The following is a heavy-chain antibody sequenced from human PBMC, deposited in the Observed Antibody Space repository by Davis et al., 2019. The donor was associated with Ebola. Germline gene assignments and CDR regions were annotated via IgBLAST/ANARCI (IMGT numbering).Heavy chain of an antibody. J-gene: IGHJ6*02. CDR1: GYTFRIHA. CDR3: ARGGETVTGTASHGMDV. D-gene: IGHD1-14*01. CDR2: LSGSGGLS. Sequence: EGSLRLSCAASGYTFRIHAMTRVRQAPGKGLEWVSALSGSGGLSYYADSVKGRFTISRDNSKNTLYLQMDSLTAEDTAVYYCARGGETVTGTASHGMDVWGQGTTVTVSS. V-gene: IGHV3-23*01.